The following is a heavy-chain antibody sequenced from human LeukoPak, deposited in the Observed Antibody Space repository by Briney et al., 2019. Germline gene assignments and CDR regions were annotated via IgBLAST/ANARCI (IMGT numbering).Heavy chain of an antibody. V-gene: IGHV3-49*03. CDR3: TRASRGVVVVAATAY. D-gene: IGHD2-15*01. Sequence: GGSLRLSCTASGFTFGDYAMSWFRQAPGKGLEWVGFIRSKAYGGTTEYAAPVKGRFTISRDDSKSIAYLQMNSLKTEDTAVYYCTRASRGVVVVAATAYWGQGTLVTVSS. CDR1: GFTFGDYA. J-gene: IGHJ4*02. CDR2: IRSKAYGGTT.